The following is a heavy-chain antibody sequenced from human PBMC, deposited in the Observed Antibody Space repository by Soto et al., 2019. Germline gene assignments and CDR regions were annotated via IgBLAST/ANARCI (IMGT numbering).Heavy chain of an antibody. D-gene: IGHD5-12*01. J-gene: IGHJ4*02. CDR1: GFTFSSYG. Sequence: GGSLRLSCAASGFTFSSYGMHWVRQAPGKGLEWVAVIWYDVSNKYYADSVKGRFTVSRDNAKNTLNLQMNSLRAEDTAVYYCARGGGRGYSGYDRWGLGTLVTVSS. V-gene: IGHV3-33*01. CDR2: IWYDVSNK. CDR3: ARGGGRGYSGYDR.